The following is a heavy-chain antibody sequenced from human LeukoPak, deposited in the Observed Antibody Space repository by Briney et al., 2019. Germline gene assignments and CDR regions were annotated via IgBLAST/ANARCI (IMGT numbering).Heavy chain of an antibody. CDR3: ARTRGYSGYVDAFDI. V-gene: IGHV4-39*01. CDR2: IYYSGSI. CDR1: GGSMSSGSSY. D-gene: IGHD5-12*01. J-gene: IGHJ3*02. Sequence: SETLSLTCTVSGGSMSSGSSYWGWIRQPPGKGLEWIGSIYYSGSIYYNPSLKSRVTISADTSKNQFSLKLSSVTAADTAVYYCARTRGYSGYVDAFDIWGQGTMVTV.